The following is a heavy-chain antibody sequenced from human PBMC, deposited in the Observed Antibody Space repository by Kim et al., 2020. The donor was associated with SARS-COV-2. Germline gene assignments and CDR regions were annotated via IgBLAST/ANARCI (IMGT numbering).Heavy chain of an antibody. V-gene: IGHV3-30*02. Sequence: DSVKGLFTISRDNFKNTLYLQMNSLRLEDMAVYYCAKDSSYGDNVNGALDVWGQGTTVTVSS. D-gene: IGHD4-17*01. J-gene: IGHJ3*01. CDR3: AKDSSYGDNVNGALDV.